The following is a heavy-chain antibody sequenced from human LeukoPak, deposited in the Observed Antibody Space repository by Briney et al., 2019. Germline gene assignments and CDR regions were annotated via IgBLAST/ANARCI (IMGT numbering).Heavy chain of an antibody. CDR2: ISSSSSYI. J-gene: IGHJ5*02. Sequence: GGSLRLSCAASGFTFSSYRMNWVRQAPGKGLEWVSSISSSSSYIYYADSVKGRFTISRDNAKNSLYLEINSLRAEDTAVYYCARLGGYYSRNWFDPWGQGTLVTVSS. V-gene: IGHV3-21*01. D-gene: IGHD3-22*01. CDR1: GFTFSSYR. CDR3: ARLGGYYSRNWFDP.